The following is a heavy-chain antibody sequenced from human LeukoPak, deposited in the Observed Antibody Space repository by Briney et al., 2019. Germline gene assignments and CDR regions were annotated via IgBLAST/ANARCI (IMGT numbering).Heavy chain of an antibody. CDR1: GFTFSNYA. J-gene: IGHJ4*02. Sequence: GGSLKLSCAASGFTFSNYAMHWVRQAPGKGLEWVAIISYDGSNKYYADSVKGRFTISRDNSKNTLYLQMNSLRADDTAVYHCARGCGGTCYFFDNWGQGTLVTVSS. CDR3: ARGCGGTCYFFDN. V-gene: IGHV3-30*04. CDR2: ISYDGSNK. D-gene: IGHD2-15*01.